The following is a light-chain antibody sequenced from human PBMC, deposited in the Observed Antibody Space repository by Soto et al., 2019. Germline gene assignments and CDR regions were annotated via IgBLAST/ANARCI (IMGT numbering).Light chain of an antibody. CDR2: RNN. J-gene: IGLJ3*02. CDR3: AAWDASLSAGL. V-gene: IGLV1-47*01. CDR1: NSNIGTNY. Sequence: QSVLTQPPSASGTPGQRVSISCSGSNSNIGTNYVYWYQQLPGAAPKLHIYRNNQRPYWVPDRFSGSKSGTSASLAISGLRSEDEGEYFCAAWDASLSAGLFGGGTQLTVL.